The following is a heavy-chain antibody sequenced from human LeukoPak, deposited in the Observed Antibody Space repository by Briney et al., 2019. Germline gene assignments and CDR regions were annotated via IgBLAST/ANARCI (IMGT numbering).Heavy chain of an antibody. J-gene: IGHJ4*02. CDR1: GGSISSYY. D-gene: IGHD6-19*01. V-gene: IGHV4-59*01. Sequence: SETLSLTCTVSGGSISSYYWSWIRQPPGKGLEWIGYIYNSGSTNYNPSLKSRVTISVDTSKNQFSLKLSSVTAADTAVYYCAREIAVAGTFDYWGQGTLVTVSS. CDR2: IYNSGST. CDR3: AREIAVAGTFDY.